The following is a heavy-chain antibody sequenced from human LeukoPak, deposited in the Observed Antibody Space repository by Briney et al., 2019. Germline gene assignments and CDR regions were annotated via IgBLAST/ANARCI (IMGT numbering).Heavy chain of an antibody. CDR1: GFTFSRYS. V-gene: IGHV3-21*01. Sequence: GGSLRLSCAASGFTFSRYSMNWVRQAPGKGLEWVSSNSISSNYIYYADSLKGRFTISRDNAKNSLYLQVNSLRVEDTAVYYCARALYRQHIVVVNAKNYWYFDLWGRGTLVTVSS. CDR3: ARALYRQHIVVVNAKNYWYFDL. CDR2: NSISSNYI. D-gene: IGHD2-21*01. J-gene: IGHJ2*01.